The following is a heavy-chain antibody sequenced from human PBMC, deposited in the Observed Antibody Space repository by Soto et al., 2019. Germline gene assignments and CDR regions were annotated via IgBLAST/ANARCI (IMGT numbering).Heavy chain of an antibody. D-gene: IGHD5-18*01. CDR1: GGSISSYY. V-gene: IGHV4-59*01. CDR3: ASGYLYYYGMDV. Sequence: SETLSLTCTVSGGSISSYYWSWIRQPPGKGLEWIGYIYYSGSTNYNPSLKSRVTISVDTSKNQFSLKLSSVTAADTAVYYCASGYLYYYGMDVWGQGTTVTVSS. CDR2: IYYSGST. J-gene: IGHJ6*02.